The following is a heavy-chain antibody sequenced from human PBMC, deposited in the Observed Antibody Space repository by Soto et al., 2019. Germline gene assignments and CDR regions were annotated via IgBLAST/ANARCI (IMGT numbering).Heavy chain of an antibody. J-gene: IGHJ6*02. CDR3: AGDMRHGEFNYYYYGMDV. V-gene: IGHV4-31*03. CDR1: GGSISSGGYY. D-gene: IGHD4-17*01. CDR2: IYYSGST. Sequence: SETLSLTCTVSGGSISSGGYYWSWIRQHPGKGLEWIGYIYYSGSTYYNPSLKSRVTISVDTSKNQFSLKLSSVTAADTAVYYCAGDMRHGEFNYYYYGMDVWGQGTTVTVSS.